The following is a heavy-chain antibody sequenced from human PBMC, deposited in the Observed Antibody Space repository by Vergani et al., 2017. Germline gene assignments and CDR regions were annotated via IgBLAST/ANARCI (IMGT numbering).Heavy chain of an antibody. CDR1: GFSFNSYW. CDR3: ASGWELRNY. J-gene: IGHJ4*02. D-gene: IGHD1-26*01. V-gene: IGHV3-74*02. CDR2: IKSDGSIT. Sequence: EVQLVESGGGLVQPGGSLRLSCSASGFSFNSYWMHWVRQVPGKGLLWVSRIKSDGSITAYADSVKGRFTISRDNAQNTLYLQMNSLRAEDTAMYYCASGWELRNYWGQGTLVTVSS.